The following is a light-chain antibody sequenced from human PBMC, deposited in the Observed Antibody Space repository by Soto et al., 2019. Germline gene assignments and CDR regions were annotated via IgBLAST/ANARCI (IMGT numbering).Light chain of an antibody. V-gene: IGLV2-14*01. CDR3: SSYSSSSTLRV. CDR2: EVT. Sequence: QSALTQPASVSGSPGQSITISCTGTSSDVGGHNYASWYQQHPGKAPKVMIYEVTNRPSGVSNRFSGSKSGNTASLTISGLQAEDEADYYCSSYSSSSTLRVFGTGTKLTVL. J-gene: IGLJ1*01. CDR1: SSDVGGHNY.